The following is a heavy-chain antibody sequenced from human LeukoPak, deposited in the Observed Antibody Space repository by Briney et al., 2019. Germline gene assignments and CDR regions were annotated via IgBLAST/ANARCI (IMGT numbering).Heavy chain of an antibody. V-gene: IGHV3-30*18. Sequence: GRSLRLSCAASGFTFSSYGMHWVRQAPGKGLEWVAGISYDGSNKYYADSVKGRFTISRDNSKNTLYLQMNSLRAEDTAVYYCAKDRSWAGDYRGQGTLVTVSS. CDR2: ISYDGSNK. CDR1: GFTFSSYG. CDR3: AKDRSWAGDY. D-gene: IGHD6-13*01. J-gene: IGHJ4*02.